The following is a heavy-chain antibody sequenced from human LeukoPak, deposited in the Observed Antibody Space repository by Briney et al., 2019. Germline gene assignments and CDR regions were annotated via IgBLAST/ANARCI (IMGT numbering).Heavy chain of an antibody. J-gene: IGHJ1*01. Sequence: SVKVSCKASGGTFISYAISWARQAPGRGLEWMGGIIPMFGTAKYAQKFQGRVTITADESTSTAYMELRSLRFEDTAVYYCARDSSEFRSLIPHWGQGTLVTVSS. CDR2: IIPMFGTA. D-gene: IGHD2-21*01. CDR1: GGTFISYA. V-gene: IGHV1-69*13. CDR3: ARDSSEFRSLIPH.